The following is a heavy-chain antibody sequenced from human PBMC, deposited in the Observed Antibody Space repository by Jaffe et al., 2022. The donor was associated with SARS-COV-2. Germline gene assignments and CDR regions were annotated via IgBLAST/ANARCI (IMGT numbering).Heavy chain of an antibody. CDR3: ARDSQWGYIYYYYGMDV. V-gene: IGHV3-7*03. J-gene: IGHJ6*02. CDR2: IKQDGSEK. Sequence: EVQLVESGGGLVQPGGSLRLSCAASGFTFSSYWMSWVRQAPGKGLEWVANIKQDGSEKYYVDSVKGRFTISRDNAKNSLYLQMNSLRAEDTAVYYCARDSQWGYIYYYYGMDVWGQGTTVTVSS. CDR1: GFTFSSYW. D-gene: IGHD3-16*02.